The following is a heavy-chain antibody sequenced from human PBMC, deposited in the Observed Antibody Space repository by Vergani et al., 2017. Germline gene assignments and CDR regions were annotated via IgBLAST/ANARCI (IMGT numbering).Heavy chain of an antibody. CDR2: IYYSGST. Sequence: QLQLQESGPGLVKPSETLSLTCTVSGGSISSSSYYWGWIRQPPGKGLEWIGSIYYSGSTYYNPSLKSRVTISEDTSKNQFSLKLSSVTAADTAVYYCACRRQPGPKRGYYYGMDVWGQGTTVTVSS. D-gene: IGHD1-14*01. CDR1: GGSISSSSYY. CDR3: ACRRQPGPKRGYYYGMDV. J-gene: IGHJ6*02. V-gene: IGHV4-39*01.